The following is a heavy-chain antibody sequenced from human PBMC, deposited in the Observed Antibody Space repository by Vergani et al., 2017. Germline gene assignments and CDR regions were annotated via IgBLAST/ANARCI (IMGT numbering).Heavy chain of an antibody. CDR3: ARGRYCSSTSCYRPGDYYYYYMDV. D-gene: IGHD2-2*02. J-gene: IGHJ6*03. CDR2: INHSGST. V-gene: IGHV4-34*01. CDR1: GGSFSGYY. Sequence: QVQLQQWGAGLLKPSETLSLTCAVYGGSFSGYYWSWIRQPPGKGLEWIGEINHSGSTNYNPSLKSRVTISVDTSKNQFSLKLSSVTAADTAVYYCARGRYCSSTSCYRPGDYYYYYMDVWGK.